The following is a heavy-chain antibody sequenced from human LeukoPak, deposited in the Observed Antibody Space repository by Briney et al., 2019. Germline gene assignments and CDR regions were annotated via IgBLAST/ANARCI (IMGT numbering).Heavy chain of an antibody. CDR2: MYYSGST. CDR1: GGSISSYY. J-gene: IGHJ4*02. D-gene: IGHD6-13*01. CDR3: ASGYSSSWHLVGY. Sequence: SETLSLTCTVSGGSISSYYWSWIRQPPGKGLELNGYMYYSGSTNYNPSLKSRVTISVDTSKNEFSLKLSSVTAADTALYYCASGYSSSWHLVGYWGQGTLVTVSS. V-gene: IGHV4-59*01.